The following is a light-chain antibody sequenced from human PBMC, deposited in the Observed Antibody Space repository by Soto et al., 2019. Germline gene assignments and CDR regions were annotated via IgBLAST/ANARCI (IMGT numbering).Light chain of an antibody. J-gene: IGKJ4*01. CDR2: DAS. Sequence: VMTQSPAPLSVSPGGRATLSCRASQSVSSNLAWYQQKPGQAPRLLIYDASNRATGIPARFSGSGSGTDFTLTISSLEPEDFALYYCQQRSNWPHTFGGGTKVDIK. V-gene: IGKV3-11*01. CDR3: QQRSNWPHT. CDR1: QSVSSN.